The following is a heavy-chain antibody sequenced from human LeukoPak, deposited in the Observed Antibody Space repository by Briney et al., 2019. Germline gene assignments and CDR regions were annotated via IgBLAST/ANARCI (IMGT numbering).Heavy chain of an antibody. CDR3: AAEFDFFAGFPGEAKRADL. V-gene: IGHV4-59*12. CDR2: IYYSGST. D-gene: IGHD3-3*01. Sequence: SETLSLTCTVSGGSISSYYWSWIRQPPGKGLEWIGYIYYSGSTNYNPSLKSRVTISVDTSKNQFSLKLSSVTAADTAVYYCAAEFDFFAGFPGEAKRADLLGKGTTV. CDR1: GGSISSYY. J-gene: IGHJ6*03.